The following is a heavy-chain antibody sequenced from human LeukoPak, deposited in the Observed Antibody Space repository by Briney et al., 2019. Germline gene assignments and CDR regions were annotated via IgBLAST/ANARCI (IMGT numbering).Heavy chain of an antibody. J-gene: IGHJ6*03. CDR3: ARHDRGGVTVDSDYYYYMDV. D-gene: IGHD4-23*01. CDR2: IYSGGRT. Sequence: PGGSLRLSCVASGFSVSSNYLSWVRQAPGKGLDWVSLIYSGGRTYYADSVKGRFTISRDNSKNTLYLQMDSLRTEDTAVYYCARHDRGGVTVDSDYYYYMDVWGKGTAVTVSS. CDR1: GFSVSSNY. V-gene: IGHV3-53*01.